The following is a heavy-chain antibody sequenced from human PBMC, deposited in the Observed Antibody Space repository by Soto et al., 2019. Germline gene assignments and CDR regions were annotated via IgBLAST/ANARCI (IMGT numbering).Heavy chain of an antibody. D-gene: IGHD5-12*01. CDR1: GGSKSSGDYY. CDR2: IYDIGST. CDR3: ASSTMSGPDY. Sequence: SETLSLTGTVCGGSKSSGDYYWTWIRQPPGKGLEWIGHIYDIGSTDYNPSLKSRVTISADTSKNQFSLKLTSVTAADTAVYYGASSTMSGPDYCGQGTLVPFCS. J-gene: IGHJ4*02. V-gene: IGHV4-30-4*01.